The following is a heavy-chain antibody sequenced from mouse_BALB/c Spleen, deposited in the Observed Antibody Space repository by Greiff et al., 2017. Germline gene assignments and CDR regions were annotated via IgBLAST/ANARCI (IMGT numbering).Heavy chain of an antibody. CDR3: TRRGGYWYFDV. CDR2: IDPETGGT. Sequence: VQLKESGAELVRPGASVTLSCKASGYTFTDYEMHWVKQTPVHGLEWIGAIDPETGGTAYNQKFKGKATLTADKSSSTAYMELRSLTSEDSAVYYCTRRGGYWYFDVWGAGTTVTVSS. CDR1: GYTFTDYE. V-gene: IGHV1-15*01. J-gene: IGHJ1*01.